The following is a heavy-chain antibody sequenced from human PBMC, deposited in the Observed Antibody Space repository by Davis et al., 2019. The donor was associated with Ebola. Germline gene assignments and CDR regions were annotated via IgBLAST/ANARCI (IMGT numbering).Heavy chain of an antibody. CDR2: INHSGST. Sequence: SEPLSLTCAVYGGSFTDYYWSWIRQPPGKGLAWIGAINHSGSTNYNPSLESRVTISVDTSKNQFSLKLSSVTAADTAVYYCARQQLALFFDPWGQGTLVTVSS. J-gene: IGHJ5*02. D-gene: IGHD6-6*01. CDR1: GGSFTDYY. V-gene: IGHV4-34*01. CDR3: ARQQLALFFDP.